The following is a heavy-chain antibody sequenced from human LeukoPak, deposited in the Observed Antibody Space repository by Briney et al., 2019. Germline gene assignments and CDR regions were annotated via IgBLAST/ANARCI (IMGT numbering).Heavy chain of an antibody. V-gene: IGHV3-30*01. CDR1: GFTFSSYA. J-gene: IGHJ4*02. D-gene: IGHD3-22*01. CDR2: ISYDGSNK. CDR3: ARGYVVITYFDY. Sequence: GRFLRLSCAASGFTFSSYAMHWVRQAPGKGLEWVAVISYDGSNKYYADSVKGRFTISRDNSKNTLYLQMNSLRAEDTAVYYCARGYVVITYFDYWGQGTLVTVSS.